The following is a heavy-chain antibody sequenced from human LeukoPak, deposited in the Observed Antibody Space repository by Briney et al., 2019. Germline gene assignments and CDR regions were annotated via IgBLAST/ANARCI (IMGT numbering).Heavy chain of an antibody. CDR1: GGSISSYY. Sequence: PSETLSLTCTVSGGSISSYYWSWIRQPAGKGLEWIGRIYTSGSTNYNPSLKSRVTMSVDTSKNQFSLKLSSVTAADTAVYYCARSLTITKPAYFDYWGQGTLVTVSS. J-gene: IGHJ4*02. D-gene: IGHD4-4*01. CDR3: ARSLTITKPAYFDY. CDR2: IYTSGST. V-gene: IGHV4-4*07.